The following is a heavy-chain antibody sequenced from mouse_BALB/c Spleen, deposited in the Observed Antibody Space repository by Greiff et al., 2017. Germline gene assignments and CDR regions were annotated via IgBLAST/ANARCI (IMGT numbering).Heavy chain of an antibody. CDR3: TALYFDY. CDR1: GFTFSSYW. Sequence: DVHLVESGGGLVQPGGSMKLSCVASGFTFSSYWMSWVRQSPEKGLEWVAEIRLKSDNYATHYAESVKGKFTISRDDSKSRLYLQMNSLRAEDTGIYYCTALYFDYGGQGTTLTVSS. CDR2: IRLKSDNYAT. V-gene: IGHV6-3*01. J-gene: IGHJ2*01.